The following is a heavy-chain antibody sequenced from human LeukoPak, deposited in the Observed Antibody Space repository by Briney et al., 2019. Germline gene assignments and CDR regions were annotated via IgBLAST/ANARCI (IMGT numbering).Heavy chain of an antibody. CDR3: ARGLLLSGYLDAFDM. CDR1: GFTVSNMY. Sequence: GGSLRLSCAASGFTVSNMYMTWVRQAPGKGLEWVSLIYGDGRTSYADSVKGRCTISRDNSKNTLDLQVNSLRVEDTAVYYARGLLLSGYLDAFDMWGQGTVVTVSS. CDR2: IYGDGRT. V-gene: IGHV3-53*01. D-gene: IGHD3-22*01. J-gene: IGHJ3*02.